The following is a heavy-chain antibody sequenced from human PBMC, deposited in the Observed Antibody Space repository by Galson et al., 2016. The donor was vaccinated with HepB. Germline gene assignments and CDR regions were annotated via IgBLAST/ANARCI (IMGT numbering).Heavy chain of an antibody. Sequence: SLRLSCATSGFTFSDYPMYWIRQAPGEGLEWVARISHDAIHTSYADSLKGRFTISRDNAKNTLYLQMNSLRAEDTAVYYCASSVRGSGSPPGGYWGQGILVTVSS. CDR3: ASSVRGSGSPPGGY. D-gene: IGHD3-10*01. CDR2: ISHDAIHT. CDR1: GFTFSDYP. V-gene: IGHV3-30-3*01. J-gene: IGHJ4*02.